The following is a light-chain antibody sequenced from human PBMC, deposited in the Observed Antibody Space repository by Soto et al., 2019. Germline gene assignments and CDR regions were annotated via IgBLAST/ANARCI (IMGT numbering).Light chain of an antibody. Sequence: IQVTQSPSSLSASVVDRVTITCRASQAIRTDLGWYQQKPGKAPKLLIFAASNLHSGVPSRFSGSGSGTDFTLTINNLQAEDFEPYYCQQSYSNPRTFGQGTKVDI. J-gene: IGKJ1*01. CDR1: QAIRTD. CDR3: QQSYSNPRT. CDR2: AAS. V-gene: IGKV1-6*01.